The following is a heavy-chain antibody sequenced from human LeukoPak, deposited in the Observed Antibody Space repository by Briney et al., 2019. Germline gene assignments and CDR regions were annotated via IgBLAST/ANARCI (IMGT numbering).Heavy chain of an antibody. V-gene: IGHV3-11*04. D-gene: IGHD4-17*01. Sequence: PGGSLRPSCAASGFTFSDYYMSWIRQAPGKGLEWVSYISSSGSTIYYADSVKGRFTISRDNAKNSLYLQMNSLRAEDTAVYYCARAESVTENYFDYWGQGTLVTVSS. J-gene: IGHJ4*02. CDR2: ISSSGSTI. CDR1: GFTFSDYY. CDR3: ARAESVTENYFDY.